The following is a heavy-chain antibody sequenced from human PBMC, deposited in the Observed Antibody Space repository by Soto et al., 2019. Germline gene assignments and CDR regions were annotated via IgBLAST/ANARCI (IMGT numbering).Heavy chain of an antibody. CDR1: GGTFSSYA. Sequence: QVQLVQSGAEVKKPGSSVKVSCKASGGTFSSYAISWVRQAPGQGLEWMGGIIPIFGTANYAQKFQGRVTITADESTSTAYMELSSLRSEDTAVYYCARGHYDILTGYYEGQEMDVWGQGTTVTVSS. CDR2: IIPIFGTA. D-gene: IGHD3-9*01. V-gene: IGHV1-69*01. CDR3: ARGHYDILTGYYEGQEMDV. J-gene: IGHJ6*02.